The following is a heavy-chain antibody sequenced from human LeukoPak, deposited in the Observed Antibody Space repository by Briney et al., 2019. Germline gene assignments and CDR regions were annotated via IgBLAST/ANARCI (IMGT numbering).Heavy chain of an antibody. V-gene: IGHV3-11*06. CDR3: ARDRYSGYGAFDY. Sequence: GRFTISRDNAKNSLFLRMNSLRAEDTAVYYCARDRYSGYGAFDYWGQGTLVTVSS. D-gene: IGHD5-12*01. J-gene: IGHJ4*02.